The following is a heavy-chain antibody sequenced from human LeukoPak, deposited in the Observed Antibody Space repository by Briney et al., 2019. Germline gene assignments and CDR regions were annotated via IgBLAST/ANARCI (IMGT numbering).Heavy chain of an antibody. CDR1: GFTFSSYW. V-gene: IGHV3-7*01. J-gene: IGHJ4*02. CDR3: ARGGYCSGGSCYRQTYFDY. Sequence: GGSLRLSCAACGFTFSSYWMSWVPQAPGKGLEGVANIKQEGREKCYVDSVKGRFTISRDNAKNSLYLQMNSLRAEDTAVYYCARGGYCSGGSCYRQTYFDYWGQGTLVTVSS. D-gene: IGHD2-15*01. CDR2: IKQEGREK.